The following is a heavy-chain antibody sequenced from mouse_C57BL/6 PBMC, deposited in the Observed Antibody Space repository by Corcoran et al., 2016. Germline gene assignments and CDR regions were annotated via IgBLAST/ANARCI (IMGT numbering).Heavy chain of an antibody. J-gene: IGHJ4*01. CDR1: GYTFTDYY. CDR2: IFPGSGST. V-gene: IGHV1-75*01. CDR3: ASHYGSSYDYYAMDY. Sequence: QVQLQQSGPELVKPGASVKISCKASGYTFTDYYINWVKQRPGQGLGWIGWIFPGSGSTYYNEKFKGKATLTVDKSSSTAYMLLSSLTSEDSAVYFCASHYGSSYDYYAMDYWGQGTSVTVSS. D-gene: IGHD1-1*01.